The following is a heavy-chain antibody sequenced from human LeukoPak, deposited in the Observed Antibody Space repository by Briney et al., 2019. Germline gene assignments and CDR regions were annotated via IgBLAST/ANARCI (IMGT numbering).Heavy chain of an antibody. J-gene: IGHJ4*02. Sequence: SETLSLTCTVSGGSISSGSYYWSWIRQPAGKGLEWIGRIYTSGSTNYNPSLKSRVTISVDTSKNQFSLKLSSVTAADTAVYYCARAPLRYFDWLQRSKYYFDYWGQGTLVTVSS. D-gene: IGHD3-9*01. CDR3: ARAPLRYFDWLQRSKYYFDY. CDR2: IYTSGST. CDR1: GGSISSGSYY. V-gene: IGHV4-61*02.